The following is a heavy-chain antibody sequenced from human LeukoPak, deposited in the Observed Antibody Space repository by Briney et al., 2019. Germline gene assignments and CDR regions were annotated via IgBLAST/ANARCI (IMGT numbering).Heavy chain of an antibody. CDR3: AKRVSGTTFY. Sequence: PGGSLRLSCAASGFTFSSYVMSWVRQAPGKGLEWVSAISGSGATTYYADSVKGRFTISRDNSKNTLYLHMNSLRAEDTAVYHCAKRVSGTTFYWGQGTLVTVSS. V-gene: IGHV3-23*01. J-gene: IGHJ4*02. D-gene: IGHD1-1*01. CDR1: GFTFSSYV. CDR2: ISGSGATT.